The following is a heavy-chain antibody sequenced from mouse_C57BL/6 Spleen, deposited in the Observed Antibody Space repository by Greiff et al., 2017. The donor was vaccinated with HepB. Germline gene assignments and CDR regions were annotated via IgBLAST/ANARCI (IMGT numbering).Heavy chain of an antibody. Sequence: VQLQQPGAELVKPGASVKLSCKASGYTFTSYWMQWVKQRPGQGLEWIGEIDPSDSYTNYNQKFKGKATLTVDTSSSTAYMQRSSLTSEDSAVYYCASSNNWYFDVWGTGTTVTVSS. V-gene: IGHV1-50*01. J-gene: IGHJ1*03. CDR2: IDPSDSYT. CDR3: ASSNNWYFDV. CDR1: GYTFTSYW. D-gene: IGHD2-5*01.